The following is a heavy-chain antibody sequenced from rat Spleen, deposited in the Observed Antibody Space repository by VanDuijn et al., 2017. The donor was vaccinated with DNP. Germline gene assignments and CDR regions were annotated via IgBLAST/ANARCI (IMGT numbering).Heavy chain of an antibody. CDR2: IIYDGSRT. V-gene: IGHV5S10*01. Sequence: EVQLVEPGGGLVQPGRSLRRSCAASDFTFSRCDVAWVRQAPKKGLEWVATIIYDGSRTYYRDSVKGRFTISRDNAKSTLYLQMDSLRSEDTATYYCATHNYYFDYWGQGVMVTVSS. D-gene: IGHD1-11*01. J-gene: IGHJ2*01. CDR1: DFTFSRCD. CDR3: ATHNYYFDY.